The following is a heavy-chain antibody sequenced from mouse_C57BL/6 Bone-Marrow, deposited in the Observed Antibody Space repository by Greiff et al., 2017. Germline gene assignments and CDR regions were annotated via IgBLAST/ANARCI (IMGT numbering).Heavy chain of an antibody. V-gene: IGHV1-72*01. CDR1: GYTFTSYW. J-gene: IGHJ4*01. CDR2: IDPNSGGT. D-gene: IGHD1-1*01. Sequence: QVQLQQPGAELVKPGASVKLSCKASGYTFTSYWMHWVKQRPGRGLEWIGRIDPNSGGTKYNEKFKSKATLTVDKPSSSAYMQLSSLTSEDSAVYYCAGVFITTVVGYAMDYWGQGTSVTVSS. CDR3: AGVFITTVVGYAMDY.